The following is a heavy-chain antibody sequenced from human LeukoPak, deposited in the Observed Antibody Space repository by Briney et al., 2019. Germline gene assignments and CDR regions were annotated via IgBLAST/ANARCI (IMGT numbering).Heavy chain of an antibody. Sequence: PGRSLRLSCAASGFTFDDYAMHWVRQAPGKGLEWVSGISWNSGSIGYADSVKGRFTISRDNAKNSLYLQMNSLRAEDTALYYCAKDVSGSLDYWGQPTLATVSS. J-gene: IGHJ4*02. CDR1: GFTFDDYA. D-gene: IGHD6-19*01. V-gene: IGHV3-9*01. CDR3: AKDVSGSLDY. CDR2: ISWNSGSI.